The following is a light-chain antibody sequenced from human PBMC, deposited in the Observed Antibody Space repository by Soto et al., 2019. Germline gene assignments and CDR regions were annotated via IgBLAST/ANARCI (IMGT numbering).Light chain of an antibody. V-gene: IGKV3-15*01. Sequence: EMVMTQSPATLSVPPGEGATLSCRASQSISTNLAWYQQKPGQAPRLLIYGASTRATDIPARFSGSGSGTEFTLTISSLQSEDFAVYYCQQYNNWPPLTFGGGTKVEIK. CDR3: QQYNNWPPLT. J-gene: IGKJ4*01. CDR1: QSISTN. CDR2: GAS.